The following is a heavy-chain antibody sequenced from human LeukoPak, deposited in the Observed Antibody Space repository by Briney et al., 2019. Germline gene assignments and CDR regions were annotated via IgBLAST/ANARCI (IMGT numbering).Heavy chain of an antibody. D-gene: IGHD2-8*01. J-gene: IGHJ3*02. Sequence: PSETLSLTCTVSGGSISSYYWTWLRQPPGKGLEWVGYISYSGNTNHNPSLKGRVTMSVDTSKSQFFLKLSSVTAADTAVYYCACLSSNGRRAFDIWGQGTMVTVSS. CDR1: GGSISSYY. CDR3: ACLSSNGRRAFDI. V-gene: IGHV4-59*08. CDR2: ISYSGNT.